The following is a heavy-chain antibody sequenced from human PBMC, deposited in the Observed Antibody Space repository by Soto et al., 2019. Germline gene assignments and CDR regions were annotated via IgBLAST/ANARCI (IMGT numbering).Heavy chain of an antibody. V-gene: IGHV1-69*12. Sequence: QVQLVQSGAEVKKPGSSVKVSCKASGGTFSSYAISWVRQAPGQGLEWMGGIIPIFGTANYAQKFPGSVTSTADESTSTAYVELSSLGSEDTAVYYCARESRYCSGGSCYFLPGIDYWGQGTLVTVSS. CDR1: GGTFSSYA. J-gene: IGHJ4*02. D-gene: IGHD2-15*01. CDR2: IIPIFGTA. CDR3: ARESRYCSGGSCYFLPGIDY.